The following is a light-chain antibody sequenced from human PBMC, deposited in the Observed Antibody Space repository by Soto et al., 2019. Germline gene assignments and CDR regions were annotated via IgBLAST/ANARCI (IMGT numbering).Light chain of an antibody. CDR1: QSVSSSY. CDR2: GAS. Sequence: EIVLTQSPGTLSLSPGERATLSCRASQSVSSSYLAWYQQKPGQAPRLLICGASSRATGIPDRFSGSGSGTDFTLTISRLEPEDFAVYYCQQYGSSPYTFGQGTKLAIK. J-gene: IGKJ2*01. V-gene: IGKV3-20*01. CDR3: QQYGSSPYT.